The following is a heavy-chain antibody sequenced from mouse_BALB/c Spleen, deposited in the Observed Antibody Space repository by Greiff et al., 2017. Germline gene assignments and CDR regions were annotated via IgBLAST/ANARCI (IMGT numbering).Heavy chain of an antibody. CDR3: ARSGDGYYSDY. J-gene: IGHJ2*01. CDR2: INPSTGYT. V-gene: IGHV1-7*01. CDR1: GYTFPSYW. D-gene: IGHD2-3*01. Sequence: QVQLQQSGAELAKPGASVKMSCKASGYTFPSYWMHWVKQRPGQGLEWIGYINPSTGYTEYNQKFKDKATLTADKSSSTAYMQLSSLTSEDSAVYYCARSGDGYYSDYWGQGTTLTVSS.